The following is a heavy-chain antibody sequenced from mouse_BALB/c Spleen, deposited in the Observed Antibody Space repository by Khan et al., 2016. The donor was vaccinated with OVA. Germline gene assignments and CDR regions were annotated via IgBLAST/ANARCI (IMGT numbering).Heavy chain of an antibody. V-gene: IGHV1-7*01. Sequence: VQLQQSGAELAKPGASVKMSCKASGYTFTTYWMHWVKQRPGQGLEWIGYINPTSGYTDYNEKLKERATLSADKSSSSAYMQQSSLTSEASAVYYCTRDRIDYWGQGTTLTVSS. CDR2: INPTSGYT. CDR3: TRDRIDY. J-gene: IGHJ2*01. CDR1: GYTFTTYW.